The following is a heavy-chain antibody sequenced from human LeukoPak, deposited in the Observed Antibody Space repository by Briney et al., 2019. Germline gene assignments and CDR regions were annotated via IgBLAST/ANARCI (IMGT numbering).Heavy chain of an antibody. CDR1: GYTFTSYY. J-gene: IGHJ6*03. D-gene: IGHD1-1*01. V-gene: IGHV1-46*01. Sequence: ASVKVSCKASGYTFTSYYMHWARQAPGQGLEWMGIINPSGGSTSYAQKFQGRVTMTRDMSTSTVYMELSSLRSEDTAVYYCARGTTGTRFYMDVWGEGTTVTVSS. CDR2: INPSGGST. CDR3: ARGTTGTRFYMDV.